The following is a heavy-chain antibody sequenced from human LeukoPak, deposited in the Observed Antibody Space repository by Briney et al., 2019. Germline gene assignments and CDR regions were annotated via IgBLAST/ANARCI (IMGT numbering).Heavy chain of an antibody. CDR1: GFTLNLYA. D-gene: IGHD5-24*01. J-gene: IGHJ5*02. V-gene: IGHV3-23*01. Sequence: RGSLTLSCAASGFTLNLYAMSWVRQAPGKGLEWVSTISGSGGSTYYADSVKGRFTIYGDNSKNALYLQMNPLRAEDTAVYYCGKDRTADGPNGFDRWGRGTVVSVSS. CDR3: GKDRTADGPNGFDR. CDR2: ISGSGGST.